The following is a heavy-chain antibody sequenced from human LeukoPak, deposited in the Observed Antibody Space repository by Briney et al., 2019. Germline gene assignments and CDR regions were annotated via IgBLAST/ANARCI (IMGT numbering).Heavy chain of an antibody. J-gene: IGHJ4*02. CDR2: INTDGTLT. V-gene: IGHV3-74*01. Sequence: PGGSLRLSCAASGFTFSKYWMLWVRQAPGKGLASVSRINTDGTLTTYAASVKGRFTVSRDNADNTTLLQMNSARDEATAVYYCATKQWLAPPPDSWGQGTPVTVSS. CDR1: GFTFSKYW. CDR3: ATKQWLAPPPDS. D-gene: IGHD6-19*01.